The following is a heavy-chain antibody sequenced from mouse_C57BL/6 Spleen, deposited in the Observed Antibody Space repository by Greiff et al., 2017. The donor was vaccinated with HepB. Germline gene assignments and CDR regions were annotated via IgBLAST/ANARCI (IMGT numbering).Heavy chain of an antibody. Sequence: QVQLQQPGAELVKPGASVKLSCKASGYTFTSYWMQWVKQRPGQGLEWIGEIDPSDSYTNYNQKFKGKATLTVDTSSSTAYMQLSSLTSEDSAVYYCARWLPLNGMDYWGQGTSVTVSS. CDR2: IDPSDSYT. J-gene: IGHJ4*01. CDR3: ARWLPLNGMDY. D-gene: IGHD2-2*01. V-gene: IGHV1-50*01. CDR1: GYTFTSYW.